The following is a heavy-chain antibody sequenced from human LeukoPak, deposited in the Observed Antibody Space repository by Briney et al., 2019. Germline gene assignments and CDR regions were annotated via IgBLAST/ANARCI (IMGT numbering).Heavy chain of an antibody. V-gene: IGHV3-30*02. J-gene: IGHJ4*02. CDR2: IRYDGSNK. D-gene: IGHD4-11*01. Sequence: GGSLRLSCAASGFTFSSYGMHWVRQAPGKGLEWVAFIRYDGSNKYYADSVKGRFTISRDNSKNTLYLQMNSLRAEDTAVYYCANCAVTTRYYFDYWGQGTLVTVSS. CDR1: GFTFSSYG. CDR3: ANCAVTTRYYFDY.